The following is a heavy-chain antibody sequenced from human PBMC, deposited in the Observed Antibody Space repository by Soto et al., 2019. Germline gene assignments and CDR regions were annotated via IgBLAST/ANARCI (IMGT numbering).Heavy chain of an antibody. CDR2: IYYSGST. J-gene: IGHJ2*01. CDR1: GGSISSGGYY. D-gene: IGHD5-12*01. V-gene: IGHV4-31*03. Sequence: QVQLQESGPGLVKPSQTLSLTCTVSGGSISSGGYYWSWIRQHPGKGLEWIGYIYYSGSTYYNPSLKSRVTMSVDTSKNQFSLKLSSVTAADTAVYYCARGPTEFFSDYARGDWYFDLWGRGTLVTVSS. CDR3: ARGPTEFFSDYARGDWYFDL.